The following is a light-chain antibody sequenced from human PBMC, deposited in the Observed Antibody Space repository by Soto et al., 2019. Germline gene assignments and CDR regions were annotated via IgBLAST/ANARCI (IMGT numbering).Light chain of an antibody. J-gene: IGLJ1*01. CDR2: EVS. CDR3: NSYTSSYTYV. V-gene: IGLV2-14*01. Sequence: QSVLTQPASVSGSPGQSITISCTGTSSDVGAYNYVSWFQQHPGKAPNLMIYEVSNRPSGVSNRFSGSKSGNTASLTISGLQAEDEADYYCNSYTSSYTYVFGTGTKVTVL. CDR1: SSDVGAYNY.